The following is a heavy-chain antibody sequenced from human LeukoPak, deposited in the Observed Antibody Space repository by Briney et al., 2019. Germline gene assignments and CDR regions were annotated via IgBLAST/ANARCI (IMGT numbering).Heavy chain of an antibody. V-gene: IGHV4-34*01. D-gene: IGHD3-10*01. J-gene: IGHJ3*02. CDR2: INHSGST. CDR3: AKSNGYGLVDI. CDR1: GFSFSGYY. Sequence: PSETLSLTCAVYGFSFSGYYWSWIRQPPGKGLEWVGEINHSGSTNYNPSLKSRGTISVDTSKNQFSLKLSSVTAADTAVYYCAKSNGYGLVDIWGQGTMVIVS.